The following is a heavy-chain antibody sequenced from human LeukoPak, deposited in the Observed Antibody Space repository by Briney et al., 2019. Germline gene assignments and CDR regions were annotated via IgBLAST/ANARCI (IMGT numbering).Heavy chain of an antibody. D-gene: IGHD6-13*01. Sequence: GGSLRLSCAASGFTVSSNYMSWARQAPGKGLEWVSVIYSGGSTYYADSVKGRFTISRDNSKNTLYLQMNSLRAEDTAVYYCARDRLDSSSWYDYYYGMDVWGQGTTVTVSS. J-gene: IGHJ6*02. CDR1: GFTVSSNY. CDR2: IYSGGST. V-gene: IGHV3-66*01. CDR3: ARDRLDSSSWYDYYYGMDV.